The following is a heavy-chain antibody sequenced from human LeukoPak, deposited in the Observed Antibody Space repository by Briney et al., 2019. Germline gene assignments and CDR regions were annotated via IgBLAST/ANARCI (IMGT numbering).Heavy chain of an antibody. V-gene: IGHV1-24*01. J-gene: IGHJ4*02. CDR2: FDPEDGET. CDR1: GYTLTELS. D-gene: IGHD2-15*01. Sequence: ASVKVSCKVSGYTLTELSMHWVRQAPGKGLEWMGGFDPEDGETIYAQKFQGRVTMTEDTSTDTAYMELSSLRSEDTAVYYCATKPPRYCSGGSCQISDYWGQGTLVTVPS. CDR3: ATKPPRYCSGGSCQISDY.